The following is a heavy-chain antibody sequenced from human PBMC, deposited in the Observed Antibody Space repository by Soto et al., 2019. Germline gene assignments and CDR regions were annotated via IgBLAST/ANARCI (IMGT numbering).Heavy chain of an antibody. CDR1: GGSFSGYY. Sequence: PSETLSLTCAVYGGSFSGYYWSWIRQPPGKGLEWIGEINHSGSTNYNPSLKSRVTISVDTSKNQFSLKLSSVTAADTAVYYCARGRLGGEWLLFGMMALTLDYWGQGTLVTVSS. CDR2: INHSGST. CDR3: ARGRLGGEWLLFGMMALTLDY. V-gene: IGHV4-34*01. J-gene: IGHJ4*02. D-gene: IGHD3-3*01.